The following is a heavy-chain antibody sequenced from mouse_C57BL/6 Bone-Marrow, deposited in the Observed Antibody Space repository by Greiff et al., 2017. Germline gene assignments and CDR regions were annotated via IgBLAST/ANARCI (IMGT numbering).Heavy chain of an antibody. V-gene: IGHV1-59*01. D-gene: IGHD1-1*01. CDR3: ARSTHYYGSSYGDWYFDV. CDR2: IDPSDSYT. Sequence: QLQQPGAELVRPGTSVKLSCKASGYTFTSYWMHWVKQRPGQGLEWIGVIDPSDSYTNYNQKFKGKATLTVDTSSSTAYMQLSSLTSEDSAVYYCARSTHYYGSSYGDWYFDVWGTGTTVTVSS. J-gene: IGHJ1*03. CDR1: GYTFTSYW.